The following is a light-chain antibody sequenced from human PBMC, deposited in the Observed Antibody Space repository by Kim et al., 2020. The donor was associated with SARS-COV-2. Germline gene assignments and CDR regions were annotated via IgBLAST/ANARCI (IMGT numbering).Light chain of an antibody. Sequence: ACVGDRVTITCRASQSIYSDLAWYQQKPGNVPKILIYKASTLESGVPSRFSGSESGTEFTLTISSLQPDDFATYYCQQFYTYPITFGQGTRLEIK. V-gene: IGKV1-5*03. CDR2: KAS. CDR3: QQFYTYPIT. CDR1: QSIYSD. J-gene: IGKJ5*01.